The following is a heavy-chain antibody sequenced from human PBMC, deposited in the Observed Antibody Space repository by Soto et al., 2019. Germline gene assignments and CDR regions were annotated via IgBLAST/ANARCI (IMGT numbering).Heavy chain of an antibody. D-gene: IGHD6-19*01. CDR3: ARDFTDSSGPTLGMGV. CDR1: GGSISTVNYC. CDR2: IYNGGST. J-gene: IGHJ6*02. V-gene: IGHV4-30-4*01. Sequence: SETLSLTCTVSGGSISTVNYCWSWVRQTPDKGLEWIGHIYNGGSTYSNPSLKSRVTISVDTSKNQFSLKLSSVTAADTAVYYCARDFTDSSGPTLGMGVWGQGTTVTVSS.